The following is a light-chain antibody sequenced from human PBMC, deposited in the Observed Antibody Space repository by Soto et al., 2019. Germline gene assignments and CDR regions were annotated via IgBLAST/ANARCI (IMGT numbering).Light chain of an antibody. V-gene: IGKV1-12*01. CDR2: AAS. Sequence: DIQMTQSPSSVSASVGDRVTITCRASQDISSWLAWYQQKPGKAPELLIYAASSLQIGVPSRFRDSGSGTDVTLTITSLQPEDFATYYCQQANSFPLTCGPGTKVDIK. J-gene: IGKJ3*01. CDR1: QDISSW. CDR3: QQANSFPLT.